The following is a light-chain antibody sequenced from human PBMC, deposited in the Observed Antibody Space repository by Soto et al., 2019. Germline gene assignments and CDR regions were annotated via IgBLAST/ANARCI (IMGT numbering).Light chain of an antibody. Sequence: DIQMTQSPSSLSASVGDRVTITCQARQDISNSLNWYQQKPGKAPKLLIYDAYNLETGFRSRFSGSGSGTDFTFTISSLQPEDIPTYYCQQYDNLPPYTFGQGTKLEIK. J-gene: IGKJ2*01. CDR2: DAY. CDR3: QQYDNLPPYT. V-gene: IGKV1-33*01. CDR1: QDISNS.